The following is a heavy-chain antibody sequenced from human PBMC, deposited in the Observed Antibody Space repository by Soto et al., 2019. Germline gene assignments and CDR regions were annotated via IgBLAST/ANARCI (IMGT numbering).Heavy chain of an antibody. CDR2: FYSGVTT. D-gene: IGHD5-18*01. CDR3: ARDNVNTALFRGQYTFYYLGTDV. V-gene: IGHV3-53*01. J-gene: IGHJ6*02. CDR1: GFTVRTNY. Sequence: EEQVVESGGGLIQPVGSLTLSCTASGFTVRTNYMSWVRQAPGKGLEWVSIFYSGVTTYYADSVKGRFTISVDSSKNTLYLQMSSLRAEDTAIYYCARDNVNTALFRGQYTFYYLGTDVWGQGTAVTVSS.